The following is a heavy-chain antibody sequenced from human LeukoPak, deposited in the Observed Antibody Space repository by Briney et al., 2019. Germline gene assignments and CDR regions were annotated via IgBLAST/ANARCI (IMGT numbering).Heavy chain of an antibody. CDR2: IYYSGST. J-gene: IGHJ2*01. V-gene: IGHV4-30-4*08. Sequence: PSQTLSLTCTVSGGSISSGDYYWRWIRQPPGKGLEWIGYIYYSGSTYYNPSLKSRVTISVDTSKNQFSLKLSSVTAADTAVYYCAREPTVTTPGYFDLWGRGTLVTVSS. CDR3: AREPTVTTPGYFDL. CDR1: GGSISSGDYY. D-gene: IGHD4-17*01.